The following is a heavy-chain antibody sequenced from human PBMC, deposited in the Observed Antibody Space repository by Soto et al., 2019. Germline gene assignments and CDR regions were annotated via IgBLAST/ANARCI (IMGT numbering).Heavy chain of an antibody. CDR1: GFTCGDYA. V-gene: IGHV3-49*04. J-gene: IGHJ4*02. CDR3: TRAPVEMATTFDY. D-gene: IGHD5-12*01. CDR2: IRSKAYGGTT. Sequence: GGSLRLSCTASGFTCGDYAMSWVRQAPGKGLEWVGFIRSKAYGGTTEYAASVKGRFTISRDDSKSIAYLQMNSLKTEDTAVYYCTRAPVEMATTFDYWGQGTLVTVSS.